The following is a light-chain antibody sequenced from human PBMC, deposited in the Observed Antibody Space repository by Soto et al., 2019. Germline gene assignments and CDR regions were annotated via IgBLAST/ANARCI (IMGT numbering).Light chain of an antibody. CDR2: EDT. CDR3: YSYAGSSTFI. Sequence: QSVLTQPASVSGSPGQSITISCTGTSSDVGSYNLVSWYQQYPGKAPKFIIYEDTKRPSGVPNRFSGSKSGNTASLTISGLQAEDEGDYYCYSYAGSSTFIFGGGTKLTVL. CDR1: SSDVGSYNL. J-gene: IGLJ2*01. V-gene: IGLV2-23*02.